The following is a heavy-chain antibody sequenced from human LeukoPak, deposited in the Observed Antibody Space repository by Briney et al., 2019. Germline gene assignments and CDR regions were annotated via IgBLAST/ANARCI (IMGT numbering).Heavy chain of an antibody. CDR1: GGTFSSYA. CDR3: ARDTSGWLRSDYFDY. CDR2: IIPIFGTA. D-gene: IGHD5-12*01. Sequence: ASVKVSCKASGGTFSSYAISWVRQAPGQGLEWMGGIIPIFGTANYAQKFQGRVTITADESTSTAYMELSSLRSEDTAVYYCARDTSGWLRSDYFDYWGQGTLVTVSS. J-gene: IGHJ4*02. V-gene: IGHV1-69*13.